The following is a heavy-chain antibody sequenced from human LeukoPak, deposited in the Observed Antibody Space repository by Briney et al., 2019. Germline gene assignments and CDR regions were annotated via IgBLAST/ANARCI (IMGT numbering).Heavy chain of an antibody. V-gene: IGHV3-73*01. CDR3: SGSYVYNWFDP. Sequence: GGSLRLSCAASGFTFSGSAMHWVRQASGKGPEWVGRIRSKANSYATAYAASVKGRFTISRDDSKNTAYLQMNSLKTEDTAVYYCSGSYVYNWFDPWGQGTLVTVPS. CDR2: IRSKANSYAT. J-gene: IGHJ5*02. CDR1: GFTFSGSA. D-gene: IGHD3-10*01.